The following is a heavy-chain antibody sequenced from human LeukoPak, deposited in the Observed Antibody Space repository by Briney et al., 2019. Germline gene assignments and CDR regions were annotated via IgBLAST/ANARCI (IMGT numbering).Heavy chain of an antibody. D-gene: IGHD3-10*01. J-gene: IGHJ5*02. CDR2: MYYTGST. CDR3: ARHPYYYGLGSSNWFDP. CDR1: GGSISISSYY. Sequence: SETLSLTCTVSGGSISISSYYWGWIRQPPGKGLEWIGSMYYTGSTYYNPSLKSRVTISVDTSKNQFSLKLSSVTAADTSVYYCARHPYYYGLGSSNWFDPWGQGTLVTVSS. V-gene: IGHV4-39*01.